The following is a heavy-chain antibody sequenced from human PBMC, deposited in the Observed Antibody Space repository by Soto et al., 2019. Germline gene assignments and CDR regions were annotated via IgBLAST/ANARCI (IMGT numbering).Heavy chain of an antibody. D-gene: IGHD6-19*01. Sequence: GGSLRLSCAASGFTFSSYAMHWVRQAPGKGLEWVAVISYDGSNKYYADSVKGRFTISRDNSKNTLYLQMNSLRAEDTAVYYCAREGDDSIAVAGTPYFDYWGQGTLVTVSS. CDR2: ISYDGSNK. V-gene: IGHV3-30-3*01. J-gene: IGHJ4*02. CDR1: GFTFSSYA. CDR3: AREGDDSIAVAGTPYFDY.